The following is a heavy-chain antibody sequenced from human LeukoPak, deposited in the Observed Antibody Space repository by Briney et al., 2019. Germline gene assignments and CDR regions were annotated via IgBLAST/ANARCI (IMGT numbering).Heavy chain of an antibody. CDR3: ARNYYDSSGYLPFDY. CDR1: GGSFSGYY. D-gene: IGHD3-22*01. J-gene: IGHJ4*02. V-gene: IGHV4-34*01. Sequence: SETLSLTCAVYGGSFSGYYWSWIRQPPGKGLEWIGEINHSGSTNYNPSLKSRVTISVDTSKNQFSLKLSSVTAADTAVYYCARNYYDSSGYLPFDYWGQGTLVTVSS. CDR2: INHSGST.